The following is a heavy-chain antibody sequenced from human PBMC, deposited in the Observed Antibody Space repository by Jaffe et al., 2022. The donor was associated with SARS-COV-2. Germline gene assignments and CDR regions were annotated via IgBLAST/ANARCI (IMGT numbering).Heavy chain of an antibody. CDR3: ARGVPGWYDSSGPRYYFDY. CDR2: IYYSGST. CDR1: GGSISSYY. D-gene: IGHD3-22*01. J-gene: IGHJ4*02. Sequence: QVQLQESGPGLVKPSETLSLTCTVSGGSISSYYWSWIRQPPGKGLEWIGYIYYSGSTNYNPSLKSRVTISVDTSKNQFSLKLSSVTAADTAVYYCARGVPGWYDSSGPRYYFDYWGQGTLVTVSS. V-gene: IGHV4-59*01.